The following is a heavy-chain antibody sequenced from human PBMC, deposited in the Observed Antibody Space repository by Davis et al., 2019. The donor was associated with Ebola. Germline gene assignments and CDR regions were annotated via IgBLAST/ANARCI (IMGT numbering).Heavy chain of an antibody. V-gene: IGHV3-7*01. CDR3: TTTTVGRGELKLGPGY. J-gene: IGHJ4*02. CDR1: GFTFSSYW. CDR2: INQGGTEK. Sequence: PGGSLRLSCVASGFTFSSYWMGWVRQAPGKGLEWVAAINQGGTEKSFVDSVKGRFTISRDNAKNALYLQMNSLRVEDTATYYCTTTTVGRGELKLGPGYWGQGTPVTVSS. D-gene: IGHD3-10*01.